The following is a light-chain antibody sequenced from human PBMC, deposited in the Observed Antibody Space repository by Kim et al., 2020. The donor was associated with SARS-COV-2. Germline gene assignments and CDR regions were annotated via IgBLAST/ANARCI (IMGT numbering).Light chain of an antibody. CDR2: AAS. J-gene: IGKJ2*01. CDR1: QSVSSSF. Sequence: SPGEGATLACRASQSVSSSFLAWYQQKPGQAPRLLIYAASSRATGIPDRFSGSGSGTDFTLTISRLEPEDFAVYYCQQYGSSPYTFGQGTKLEI. CDR3: QQYGSSPYT. V-gene: IGKV3-20*01.